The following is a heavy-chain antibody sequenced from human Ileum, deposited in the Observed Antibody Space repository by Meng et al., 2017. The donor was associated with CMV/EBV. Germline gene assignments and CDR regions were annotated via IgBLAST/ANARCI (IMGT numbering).Heavy chain of an antibody. CDR3: TKGAASAVTAPDH. Sequence: GGSLRLSCAASGSSFSCYTMHWVRQAPGKGLEWVAVISYDGSNKCYADSVKGRFTIARDSSKNTLLLQMNSLTAEDTAVYYCTKGAASAVTAPDHWGQGTLVTVSS. D-gene: IGHD6-25*01. J-gene: IGHJ4*02. CDR1: GSSFSCYT. CDR2: ISYDGSNK. V-gene: IGHV3-30-3*01.